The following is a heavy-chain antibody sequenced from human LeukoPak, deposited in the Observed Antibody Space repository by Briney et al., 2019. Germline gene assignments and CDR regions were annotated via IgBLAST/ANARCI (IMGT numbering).Heavy chain of an antibody. CDR3: ARGRVADY. Sequence: SQTLSLTCTVSGGSISSGGYYWSWIRQPPGKGLEWIGYIYHSGSTYYNPSLKSRVTISVDRSKNQFSLKLSSVTAADTAVYYCARGRVADYWGQGTLVTVSS. V-gene: IGHV4-30-2*01. CDR2: IYHSGST. CDR1: GGSISSGGYY. D-gene: IGHD3-10*01. J-gene: IGHJ4*02.